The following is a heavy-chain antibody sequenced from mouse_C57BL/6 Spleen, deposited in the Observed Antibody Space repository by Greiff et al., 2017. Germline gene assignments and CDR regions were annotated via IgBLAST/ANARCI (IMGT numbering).Heavy chain of an antibody. CDR3: ARALSYYAMDY. V-gene: IGHV1-15*01. CDR2: IDPETGGT. Sequence: QVQLQQSGAELVRPGASVTLSCKASGYTFTDYEMHWVKQTPVHGLEWIGAIDPETGGTAYNQKFKGKAILTADKSSSTAYMELRSLTSEDSAVYYCARALSYYAMDYWGQGTSVTVSS. CDR1: GYTFTDYE. J-gene: IGHJ4*01.